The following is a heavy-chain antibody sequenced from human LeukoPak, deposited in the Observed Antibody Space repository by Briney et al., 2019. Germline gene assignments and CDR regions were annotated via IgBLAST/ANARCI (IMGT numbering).Heavy chain of an antibody. V-gene: IGHV4-59*08. CDR3: ASFSWGSGTYTHEGIWSWFDP. CDR1: GASISSYY. J-gene: IGHJ5*02. CDR2: INNIGNT. Sequence: PSETLSLTCTVSGASISSYYWTWIRQPPGKGLEWIRYINNIGNTNYNPPLKSRVTISVDTSKNQFSLKLSSVTAADTAVYYCASFSWGSGTYTHEGIWSWFDPWGQGTLVTVSS. D-gene: IGHD3-10*01.